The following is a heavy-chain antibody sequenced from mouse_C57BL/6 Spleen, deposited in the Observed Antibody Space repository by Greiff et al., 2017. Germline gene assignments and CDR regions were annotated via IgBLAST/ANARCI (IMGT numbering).Heavy chain of an antibody. CDR3: ARDGSSPYYFDY. J-gene: IGHJ2*01. V-gene: IGHV1-7*01. CDR2: INPSSGYT. Sequence: QQSCKASGYTFTSYWMHWVKQRPGQGLEWIRYINPSSGYTKYNQKFKDKATLTADKSSSTAYMQLSSLTYEDSAVYYCARDGSSPYYFDYWGQGTTLTVSS. CDR1: GYTFTSYW. D-gene: IGHD1-1*01.